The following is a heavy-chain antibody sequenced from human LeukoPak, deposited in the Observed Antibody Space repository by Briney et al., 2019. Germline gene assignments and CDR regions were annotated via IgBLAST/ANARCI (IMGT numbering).Heavy chain of an antibody. D-gene: IGHD6-19*01. CDR2: ISSSGSTI. CDR3: ARNRGGWPQGAFDI. V-gene: IGHV3-11*04. Sequence: GGSLRLSCAASGFTFSDYYMSWIRQAPGKGLEWVSYISSSGSTIYYADPVKGRFTVSRDNAKNSLYLQMNSLRAEETAVYYCARNRGGWPQGAFDIWGQGTMVTVSS. J-gene: IGHJ3*02. CDR1: GFTFSDYY.